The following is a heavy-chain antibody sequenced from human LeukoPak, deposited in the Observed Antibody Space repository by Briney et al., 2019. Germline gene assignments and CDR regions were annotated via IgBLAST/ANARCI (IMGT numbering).Heavy chain of an antibody. V-gene: IGHV1-18*01. CDR1: GYRFRDYG. J-gene: IGHJ4*02. Sequence: ASVKVSFKASGYRFRDYGISWVRQAPGQGLEWMGWISAYNGNTNYAQKLQGRVTMTTDTSTSTAYMELRSLRSDDTAVYYCARALWIQLPNFDYWGQGTLVTVSS. CDR3: ARALWIQLPNFDY. CDR2: ISAYNGNT. D-gene: IGHD5-18*01.